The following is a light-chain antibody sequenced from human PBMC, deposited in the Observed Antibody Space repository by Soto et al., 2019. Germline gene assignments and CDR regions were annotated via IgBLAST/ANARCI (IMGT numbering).Light chain of an antibody. CDR1: NIGSKS. J-gene: IGLJ2*01. CDR3: QVWDKSSEDVV. CDR2: DDR. V-gene: IGLV3-21*02. Sequence: SYELTQPPSVSVAPGQTARIPCGGNNIGSKSVHWYQQRPGQAPVLVVYDDRDRPSGIPERFSGSNSGNTATLTIGRVEAGDEADYYCQVWDKSSEDVVFGGGTKLTVL.